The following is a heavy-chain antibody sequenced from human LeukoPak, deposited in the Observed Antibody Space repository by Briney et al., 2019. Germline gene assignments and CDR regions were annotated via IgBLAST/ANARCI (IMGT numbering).Heavy chain of an antibody. J-gene: IGHJ4*02. CDR3: ARNPPATAEFYFDY. V-gene: IGHV4-38-2*02. CDR2: VSHSWST. CDR1: GYSISSGYF. D-gene: IGHD1-14*01. Sequence: SETLSLTCTVSGYSISSGYFWGWIRPPPGKGLEWIGSVSHSWSTRYSPSLQSRVTISLDTSKNQFSLKLSSVTAADTAVYFCARNPPATAEFYFDYWGQGTLVTVSS.